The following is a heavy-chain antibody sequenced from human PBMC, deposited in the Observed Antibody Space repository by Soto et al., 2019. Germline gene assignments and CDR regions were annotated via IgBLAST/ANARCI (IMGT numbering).Heavy chain of an antibody. D-gene: IGHD4-4*01. CDR3: ARLTDYSTSYYYGMDV. V-gene: IGHV1-18*01. Sequence: QVQLVQSGAEVKKPGASVKVSCKASGYTFTSYGISWVRQAPGQGLEWMGWISAYNGNTNYAQKLQGRVTMTTDTSPSTAYMELRSLRSDDTAVYYCARLTDYSTSYYYGMDVWGQGTTVTVSS. CDR2: ISAYNGNT. J-gene: IGHJ6*02. CDR1: GYTFTSYG.